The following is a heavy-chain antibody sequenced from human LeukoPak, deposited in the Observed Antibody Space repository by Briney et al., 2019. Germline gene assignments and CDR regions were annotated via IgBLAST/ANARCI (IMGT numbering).Heavy chain of an antibody. Sequence: KPSETLSLTCTVSGGSISSSSYYWGWIRQPPGKGLEWIGSIYYSGSTYYNPSLKSRVTISVDTSKNQFSLKLSSVTAAETAVYYCARDYGYSSSWSDAFDIWGQGTMVTVSS. CDR1: GGSISSSSYY. CDR2: IYYSGST. CDR3: ARDYGYSSSWSDAFDI. D-gene: IGHD6-13*01. J-gene: IGHJ3*02. V-gene: IGHV4-39*07.